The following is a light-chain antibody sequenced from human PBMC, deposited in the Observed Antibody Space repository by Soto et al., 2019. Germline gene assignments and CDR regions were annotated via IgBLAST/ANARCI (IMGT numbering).Light chain of an antibody. CDR3: PQYGSSGT. Sequence: EIVLTQSPGTLSLSPGERATLSCRASQSVSNNYLAWYQQKPGQAPRLLIYCASNRATGIPDRFSGSGSGTYFTLTISRLEPEDFAVYYCPQYGSSGTFGQGTKVEIK. CDR2: CAS. CDR1: QSVSNNY. J-gene: IGKJ1*01. V-gene: IGKV3-20*01.